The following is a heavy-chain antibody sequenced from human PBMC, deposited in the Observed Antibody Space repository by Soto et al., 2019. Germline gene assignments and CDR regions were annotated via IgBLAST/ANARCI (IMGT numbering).Heavy chain of an antibody. CDR2: INTRGNTI. D-gene: IGHD3-22*01. CDR1: GFIFSRYE. J-gene: IGHJ4*02. Sequence: LSCAASGFIFSRYEMNWVRQAPGKGLEWVSYINTRGNTIHYADSVKGRFTVSRDNAENSLYLQMNSLRAEDTAVYYCARDIDYSDSSAYQDYWGQGTLVTVSS. V-gene: IGHV3-48*03. CDR3: ARDIDYSDSSAYQDY.